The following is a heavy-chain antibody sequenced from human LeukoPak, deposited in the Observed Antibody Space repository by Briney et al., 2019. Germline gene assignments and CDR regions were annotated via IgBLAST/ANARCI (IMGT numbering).Heavy chain of an antibody. CDR2: IYYSGST. D-gene: IGHD4-23*01. V-gene: IGHV4-59*08. CDR1: GGSISSYY. Sequence: SETLSLTCTVSGGSISSYYWSWIRQTPGKGLEWIGYIYYSGSTNFNPSLKSRITISVDTSKNHFSLKLNSVTAADTAIYYCARQRTVVTPEFFDYWGQGTLVIVSS. J-gene: IGHJ4*02. CDR3: ARQRTVVTPEFFDY.